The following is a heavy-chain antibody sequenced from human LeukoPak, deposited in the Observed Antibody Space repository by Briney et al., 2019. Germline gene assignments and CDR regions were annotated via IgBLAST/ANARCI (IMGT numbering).Heavy chain of an antibody. CDR1: GGSFSGCY. J-gene: IGHJ3*02. D-gene: IGHD3-22*01. CDR2: MNHSGST. Sequence: SETLSLTCAVYGGSFSGCYWSWIRQPPGQGLEWIGEMNHSGSTNYNPSLKNRVTISVDTSKNQFSLKLSSVTAADTAVYYCARARDSSGYDQLDAFDIWGQGTMVTVSS. CDR3: ARARDSSGYDQLDAFDI. V-gene: IGHV4-34*01.